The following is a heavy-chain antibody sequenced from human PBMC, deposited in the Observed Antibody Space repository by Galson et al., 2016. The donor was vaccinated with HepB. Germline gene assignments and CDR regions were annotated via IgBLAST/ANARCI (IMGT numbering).Heavy chain of an antibody. CDR3: VTPSPVYFGDAGHYNFGMDV. CDR1: GFTLSRYG. V-gene: IGHV3-33*08. CDR2: IWYDGSNK. D-gene: IGHD3-9*01. Sequence: SLRLSCAASGFTLSRYGMHWVRQAPGKGLESVAFIWYDGSNKYYADSVKGRFTISRDNSKNILFLHMAGLRVEDTAVYYCVTPSPVYFGDAGHYNFGMDVWGRGTAVTVSS. J-gene: IGHJ6*02.